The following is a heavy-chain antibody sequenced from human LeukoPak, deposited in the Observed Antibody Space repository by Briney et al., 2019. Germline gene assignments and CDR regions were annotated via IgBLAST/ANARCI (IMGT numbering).Heavy chain of an antibody. Sequence: GGSLRLSCAASGFTFSSYAMHWVRQAPGKGLEWVAVISYDGSNKYYADSVKGRFTISRDNSKNTLYLQMNSLRAEDTAVYYCAKVVGPVGGYSSSSGGGYWGQGTLVTVSS. D-gene: IGHD6-6*01. CDR1: GFTFSSYA. J-gene: IGHJ4*02. CDR2: ISYDGSNK. CDR3: AKVVGPVGGYSSSSGGGY. V-gene: IGHV3-30-3*01.